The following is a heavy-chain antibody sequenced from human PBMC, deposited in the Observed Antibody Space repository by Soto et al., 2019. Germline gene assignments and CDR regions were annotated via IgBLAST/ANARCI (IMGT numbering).Heavy chain of an antibody. V-gene: IGHV1-69*13. CDR3: ARVDNAYCSGGSCYRRYYYYYGMDV. D-gene: IGHD2-15*01. J-gene: IGHJ6*02. CDR2: IIPIFGTA. CDR1: GGTFSSYA. Sequence: SVKVSCKASGGTFSSYAISWVRQAPGQGLEWMGGIIPIFGTANYVQKFQGRVTITADESTSTAYMELSSLRSEDTAVYYCARVDNAYCSGGSCYRRYYYYYGMDVWG.